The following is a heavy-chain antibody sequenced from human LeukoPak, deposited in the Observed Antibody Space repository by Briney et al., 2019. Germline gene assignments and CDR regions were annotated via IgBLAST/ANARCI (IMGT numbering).Heavy chain of an antibody. CDR1: GGSISSYY. J-gene: IGHJ6*03. CDR3: ARDKVAAMQDYYYYYYMDV. CDR2: IYTSGST. D-gene: IGHD2-2*01. V-gene: IGHV4-4*07. Sequence: KPSETLSLTCTVSGGSISSYYWSWIRQPAGKGLEWIGRIYTSGSTNYNPSLKSRVTMSVDTSKNQFSLKLSSVTAVDTAVYYCARDKVAAMQDYYYYYYMDVWGKGTTVTVSS.